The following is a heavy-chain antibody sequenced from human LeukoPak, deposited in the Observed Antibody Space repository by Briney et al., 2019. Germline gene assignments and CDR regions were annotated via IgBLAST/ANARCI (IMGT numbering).Heavy chain of an antibody. V-gene: IGHV4-61*02. CDR2: IYTSGST. J-gene: IGHJ4*02. CDR3: ARAGYSYGTY. CDR1: GGSISSGSYY. Sequence: PSQTLSLTCTVSGGSISSGSYYWSWIRQPAGKGLEWIGRIYTSGSTNYNPSLKSRVTISVDTSKNQFSLKLSSVTAADTAVYYCARAGYSYGTYWGQGTLVTVSS. D-gene: IGHD5-18*01.